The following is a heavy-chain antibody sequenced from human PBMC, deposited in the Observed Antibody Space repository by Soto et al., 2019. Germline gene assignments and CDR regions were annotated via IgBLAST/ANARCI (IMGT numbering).Heavy chain of an antibody. D-gene: IGHD3-3*01. J-gene: IGHJ3*02. Sequence: PSETLSLTCTVSGGSISSSSYYWGWIRQPPGKGLEWIGSIYYSGSTYYNPSLKSRVTISVDTSKNQFSLKLSSVTAADTAVYYCAAHPHDFWSGYYPSAFDIWGQGTMVTVSS. CDR2: IYYSGST. CDR1: GGSISSSSYY. CDR3: AAHPHDFWSGYYPSAFDI. V-gene: IGHV4-39*01.